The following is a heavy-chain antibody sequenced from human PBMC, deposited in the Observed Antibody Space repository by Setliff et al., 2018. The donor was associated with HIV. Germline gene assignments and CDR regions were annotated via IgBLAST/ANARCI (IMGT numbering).Heavy chain of an antibody. D-gene: IGHD1-26*01. Sequence: GALRLSCVGSGFTFSNSWMNWVRQAPGKGLEWVANIKPDGSDKFYVDSVKGRFTIFRDNTKESLYLQMSSLRAEDTAVYYCTIGHYTTAGWGQGTLVTVSS. CDR1: GFTFSNSW. J-gene: IGHJ4*02. V-gene: IGHV3-7*01. CDR3: TIGHYTTAG. CDR2: IKPDGSDK.